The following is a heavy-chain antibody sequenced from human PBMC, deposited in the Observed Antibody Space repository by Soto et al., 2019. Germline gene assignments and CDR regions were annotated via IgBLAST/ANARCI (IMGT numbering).Heavy chain of an antibody. V-gene: IGHV3-9*01. D-gene: IGHD3-10*01. CDR2: ISWNSGSI. CDR3: AKDKGGNYYGSGSSFDY. CDR1: GFTFDDYA. J-gene: IGHJ4*02. Sequence: GGSLRLSCAASGFTFDDYAMHWVRQAPGKGLEWVSGISWNSGSIGYADSVKGRFTISRDNAKNSLYLQMNSLRAEDTALYYCAKDKGGNYYGSGSSFDYWGQGTLVTVSS.